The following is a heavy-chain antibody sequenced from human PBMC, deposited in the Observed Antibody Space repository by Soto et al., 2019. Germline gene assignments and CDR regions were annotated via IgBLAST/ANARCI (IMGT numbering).Heavy chain of an antibody. V-gene: IGHV4-59*01. D-gene: IGHD3-22*01. Sequence: PSETLSLTCTVSGGSLSGYYWSWIRQPPGKGLEWIGDFYSSGSPHHTPSLKNRVSISEDRSKNEFSLKLSSVTAADTAIYYCAREFYYDSNGDGFDSWGQGTLVTVSS. CDR1: GGSLSGYY. CDR2: FYSSGSP. J-gene: IGHJ4*02. CDR3: AREFYYDSNGDGFDS.